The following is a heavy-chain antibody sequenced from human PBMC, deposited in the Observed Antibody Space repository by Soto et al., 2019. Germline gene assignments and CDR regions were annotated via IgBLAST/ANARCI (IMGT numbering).Heavy chain of an antibody. CDR3: ASLVDIVATTLSSDY. CDR2: INPSGGST. Sequence: ASVKVSCKASGYTFTSYYMHWVRQAPGQGPEWMGIINPSGGSTSYAQKFQGRVTMTRDTSTSTVYMELSSLRSEDTAVYYCASLVDIVATTLSSDYWGQGTLVTVSS. D-gene: IGHD5-12*01. CDR1: GYTFTSYY. J-gene: IGHJ4*02. V-gene: IGHV1-46*03.